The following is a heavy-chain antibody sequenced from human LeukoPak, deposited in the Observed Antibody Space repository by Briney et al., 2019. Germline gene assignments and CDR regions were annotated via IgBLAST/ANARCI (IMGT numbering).Heavy chain of an antibody. D-gene: IGHD3-22*01. CDR3: ASQFYYDSRGYPAFDY. V-gene: IGHV4-59*08. CDR2: MHSSGTA. Sequence: SETLSLTCSVSGGSITGYYWNWIRQPPGKGMDWIAYMHSSGTAIYNPSLKSRVTMSVDTSKKQFSLKLSSVTASDTAVYYCASQFYYDSRGYPAFDYWGQGTLVTVSS. J-gene: IGHJ4*02. CDR1: GGSITGYY.